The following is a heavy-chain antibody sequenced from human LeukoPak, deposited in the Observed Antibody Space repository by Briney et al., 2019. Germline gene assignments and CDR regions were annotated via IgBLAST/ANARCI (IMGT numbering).Heavy chain of an antibody. CDR2: ISTNTGNP. Sequence: EASVKVSCKASGYTFTSHKMSWVRQAPGQGLEWMGWISTNTGNPTYAQGFTGRFVFSVDTSASTAYLQISDLKAEDTAVYYCARAQSFHNLWSGYPRGLGYWGQGTLVTVSS. CDR3: ARAQSFHNLWSGYPRGLGY. V-gene: IGHV7-4-1*02. CDR1: GYTFTSHK. J-gene: IGHJ4*02. D-gene: IGHD3-3*01.